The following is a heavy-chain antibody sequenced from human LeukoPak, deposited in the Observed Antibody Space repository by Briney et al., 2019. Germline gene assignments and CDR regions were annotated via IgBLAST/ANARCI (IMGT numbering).Heavy chain of an antibody. CDR3: AHRTAHMTGFDY. D-gene: IGHD3-9*01. V-gene: IGHV2-5*02. J-gene: IGHJ4*02. Sequence: SGPTLVNPTQTLTLTCTFSGFSLSTNGVNVGWIRQPPGKALEWLALIYWDDDKRYSPSLKSRLTITKDTSKNQVVLTMTNMDPADTATYYCAHRTAHMTGFDYWGQGTLVTVSS. CDR1: GFSLSTNGVN. CDR2: IYWDDDK.